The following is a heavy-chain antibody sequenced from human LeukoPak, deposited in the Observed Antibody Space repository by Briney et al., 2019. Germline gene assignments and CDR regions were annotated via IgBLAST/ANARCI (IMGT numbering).Heavy chain of an antibody. V-gene: IGHV3-53*01. Sequence: GGSLRLSCAASGFNVGRNYMSWVRQAPGRGLECVSITYSGGSTYYADSVKGRFTISRDNSKNTVYLQINSLRAEDTAVYYCATADSSGATYFDYWGQGTLVTVSS. D-gene: IGHD3-22*01. CDR1: GFNVGRNY. CDR3: ATADSSGATYFDY. CDR2: TYSGGST. J-gene: IGHJ4*02.